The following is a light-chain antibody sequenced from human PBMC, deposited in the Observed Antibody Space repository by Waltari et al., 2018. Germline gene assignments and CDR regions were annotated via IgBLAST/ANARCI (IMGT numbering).Light chain of an antibody. CDR1: NSHVGGYNF. CDR2: DVS. CDR3: NSYSTSSTFV. J-gene: IGLJ1*01. Sequence: QSALTPPASVSGSPGQSIPLSCPGSNSHVGGYNFVPWYQQHPGKAPKLMIYDVSNRPSGVSNRFSGSKSGNTASLTISGLQPEDAADYYCNSYSTSSTFVFGTGTRVTVL. V-gene: IGLV2-14*01.